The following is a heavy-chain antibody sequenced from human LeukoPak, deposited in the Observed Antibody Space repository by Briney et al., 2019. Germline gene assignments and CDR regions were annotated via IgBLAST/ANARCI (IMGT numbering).Heavy chain of an antibody. CDR1: GYTFARYY. V-gene: IGHV1-46*01. CDR3: TRDERPSLMVGSPLYNWFGP. D-gene: IGHD2-15*01. Sequence: ASVKVSCKASGYTFARYYMHWVRQAPGQGLEWMGIINPSGGSTSYAQKFQDRVTLTTDRSTSTAYMDLSSLRSDDTAIYYCTRDERPSLMVGSPLYNWFGPWGQGTPVTVSS. J-gene: IGHJ5*02. CDR2: INPSGGST.